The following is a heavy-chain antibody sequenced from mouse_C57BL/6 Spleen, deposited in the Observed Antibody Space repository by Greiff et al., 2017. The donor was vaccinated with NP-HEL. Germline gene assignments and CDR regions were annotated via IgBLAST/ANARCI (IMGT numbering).Heavy chain of an antibody. D-gene: IGHD1-1*01. CDR3: ARRGYYCSSSCAMDY. CDR1: GYTFTSYW. V-gene: IGHV1-52*01. Sequence: VKLQQPGAELVRPGSSVKLSCKASGYTFTSYWMHWVKQRPIQGLEWIGNIDPSDSETHYNQKFKDKATLTVDKSTSTAYMQLSSLTSEYSAVYYCARRGYYCSSSCAMDYWGQGTSVTVSS. CDR2: IDPSDSET. J-gene: IGHJ4*01.